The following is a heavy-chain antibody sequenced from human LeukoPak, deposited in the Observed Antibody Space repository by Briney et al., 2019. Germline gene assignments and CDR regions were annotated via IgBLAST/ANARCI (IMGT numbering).Heavy chain of an antibody. D-gene: IGHD3-10*01. CDR1: GYTFTSYA. CDR3: ARSVGRNLYGSGSYFFDY. J-gene: IGHJ4*02. V-gene: IGHV1-3*02. CDR2: SNAGNGNT. Sequence: GASVKVSCTASGYTFTSYAMHWVRQAPGQRLEWMGWSNAGNGNTKYSQEFQGRVTFTRDTSASTAYMELSSLRSEDMAVYYCARSVGRNLYGSGSYFFDYWGQGTLVTVSS.